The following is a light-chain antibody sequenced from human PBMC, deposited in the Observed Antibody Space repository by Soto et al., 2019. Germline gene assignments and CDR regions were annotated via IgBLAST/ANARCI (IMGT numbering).Light chain of an antibody. CDR1: SSDVGAYKY. CDR2: EVR. CDR3: SSYTSKSSLI. J-gene: IGLJ2*01. Sequence: QSALTQPRSVSGSPGQSVTISCTGTSSDVGAYKYVSWYQQHPGRAPQLIIYEVRNRPSGISFRFSGSKSGNTASLTISGLQAEDEADYYCSSYTSKSSLIFGGGTKLTVL. V-gene: IGLV2-14*01.